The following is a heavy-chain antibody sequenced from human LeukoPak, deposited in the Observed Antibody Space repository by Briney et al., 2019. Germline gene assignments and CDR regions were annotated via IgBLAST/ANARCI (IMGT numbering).Heavy chain of an antibody. CDR3: ARDPGAYSSSPIDY. CDR2: ITTSSSYI. D-gene: IGHD6-6*01. CDR1: GFTFSSYT. Sequence: GGSLRLSCAASGFTFSSYTMNWVRQAPGKGLEWVSSITTSSSYIYYADSVKGRFTISRNNAKNSLYLQMNSLRAEDTAVYYCARDPGAYSSSPIDYWGQGTLVTVSS. J-gene: IGHJ4*02. V-gene: IGHV3-21*01.